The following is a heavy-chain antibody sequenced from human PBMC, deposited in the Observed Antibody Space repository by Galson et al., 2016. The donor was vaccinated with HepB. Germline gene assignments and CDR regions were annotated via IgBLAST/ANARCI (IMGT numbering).Heavy chain of an antibody. D-gene: IGHD6-13*01. V-gene: IGHV3-64D*06. Sequence: SLRLSCAASGFTFSSYAMHWVRQRQAPGKGLEYVSAISGNGGNTYYADSVKGRFTISRDNSKNTLYLQMSSLRAEDAAVYYCGKVARDSSRPTWGQGTLVTVSS. J-gene: IGHJ5*02. CDR2: ISGNGGNT. CDR1: GFTFSSYA. CDR3: GKVARDSSRPT.